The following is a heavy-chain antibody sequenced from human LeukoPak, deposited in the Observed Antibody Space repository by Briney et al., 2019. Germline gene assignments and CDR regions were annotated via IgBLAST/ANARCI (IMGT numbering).Heavy chain of an antibody. CDR2: IYDGGTT. Sequence: GGSLRLSCAASGFTVSTKFMSWVRQAPGKGLEWVSVIYDGGTTYYADSVKGRFTISGDNFKNMLFLQMNSLRAEDTAVYYCARFYDTSGYLDCCGQGTLVTVSS. CDR1: GFTVSTKF. V-gene: IGHV3-66*01. D-gene: IGHD3-22*01. J-gene: IGHJ4*02. CDR3: ARFYDTSGYLDC.